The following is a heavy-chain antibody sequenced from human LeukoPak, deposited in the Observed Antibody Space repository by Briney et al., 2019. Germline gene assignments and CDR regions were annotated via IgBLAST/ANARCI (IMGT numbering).Heavy chain of an antibody. Sequence: GASVKVSCKASGYTFTSYGISRVRQAPGQGLEWMGWISAYNGNTNYAQKLQGRVTMTTDTSTSTAYMELRSLRADDTAVYYCARDQYTDYGDYHEYFQHWGQGTLVTVSS. J-gene: IGHJ1*01. D-gene: IGHD4-17*01. V-gene: IGHV1-18*01. CDR2: ISAYNGNT. CDR1: GYTFTSYG. CDR3: ARDQYTDYGDYHEYFQH.